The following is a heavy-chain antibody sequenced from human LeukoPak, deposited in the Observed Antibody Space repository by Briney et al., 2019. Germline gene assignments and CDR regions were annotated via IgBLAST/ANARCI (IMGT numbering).Heavy chain of an antibody. D-gene: IGHD4-11*01. CDR3: ASTPLYSNYYFDH. J-gene: IGHJ4*02. Sequence: VASVKVSCKASGYTFTSYYMHWVRQAPGQGLEWMGIINPSGGSTSYAQKFQGRVTMTRDTSISTAYMELSRLRSDDTAVYYCASTPLYSNYYFDHWGQGTLVTVSS. V-gene: IGHV1-46*01. CDR2: INPSGGST. CDR1: GYTFTSYY.